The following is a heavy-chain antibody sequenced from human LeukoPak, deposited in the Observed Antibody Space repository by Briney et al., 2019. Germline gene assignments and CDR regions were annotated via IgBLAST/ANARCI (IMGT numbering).Heavy chain of an antibody. Sequence: HAGGSLRLSCAASGFTFEDYAMHWVRKAPGKGLEWVSGISWNSGTKGYADSVKGRFTISRDNAKNSLYLQMNSLRGEDAALYYCAVLHYYAMDVWGQGTTVTVSS. CDR3: AVLHYYAMDV. J-gene: IGHJ6*02. CDR1: GFTFEDYA. D-gene: IGHD2-8*01. CDR2: ISWNSGTK. V-gene: IGHV3-9*01.